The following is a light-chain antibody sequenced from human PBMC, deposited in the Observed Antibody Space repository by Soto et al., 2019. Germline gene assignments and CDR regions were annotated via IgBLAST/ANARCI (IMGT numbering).Light chain of an antibody. CDR3: QQYDKWPLT. CDR1: QSVDIN. J-gene: IGKJ4*01. CDR2: GAS. V-gene: IGKV3D-15*01. Sequence: EIVMTQSPATLSVSPGERATLSCRASQSVDINLAWYQQKPGQAPRLRIFGASTRATGIPARFSGSGSGTDFTLTISSLQSEDFGVYFCQQYDKWPLTFGGGTKVEIK.